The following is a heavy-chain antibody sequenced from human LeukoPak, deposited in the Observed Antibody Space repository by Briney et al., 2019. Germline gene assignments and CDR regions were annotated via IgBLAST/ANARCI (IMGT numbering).Heavy chain of an antibody. J-gene: IGHJ6*03. CDR1: GGSFSGYY. D-gene: IGHD5-12*01. V-gene: IGHV4-34*01. Sequence: SETLSLTCAVYGGSFSGYYWSWIRQPPGKGLEWIGEINQSGSTNYNPPLKSRVTISVDMSKNQFSLKVNSVTAADTAVYYCARGWQPDAHHYYYMDVWGKGTTVTVSS. CDR2: INQSGST. CDR3: ARGWQPDAHHYYYMDV.